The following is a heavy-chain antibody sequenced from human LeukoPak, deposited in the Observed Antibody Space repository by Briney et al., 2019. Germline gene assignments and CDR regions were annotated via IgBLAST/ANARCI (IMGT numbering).Heavy chain of an antibody. Sequence: GGSLRLSCAASGFTFSTYSMNWVRQAPGKGLEWVAVISYDGSNKYYADSVKGRFTISRDNSKNTLYLQMNSLRAEDTAVYYCARGSGWSVFDYWGQGTLVTVSS. V-gene: IGHV3-30*03. CDR3: ARGSGWSVFDY. J-gene: IGHJ4*02. D-gene: IGHD6-19*01. CDR1: GFTFSTYS. CDR2: ISYDGSNK.